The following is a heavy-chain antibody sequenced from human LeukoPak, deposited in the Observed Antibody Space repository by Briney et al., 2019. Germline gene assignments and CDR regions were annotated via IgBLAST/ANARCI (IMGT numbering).Heavy chain of an antibody. J-gene: IGHJ4*02. D-gene: IGHD5-24*01. CDR2: ISYDGSNK. CDR1: GFTFSSYA. CDR3: AREWGEGWLQSLYYFDY. V-gene: IGHV3-30-3*01. Sequence: GGSLRLSCAASGFTFSSYAMHWVRQAPGKGLEWVAVISYDGSNKYYADSVKGRFTISRDNSKNTLYLQMNSLKAEDTAVYYCAREWGEGWLQSLYYFDYWGQGTLVTVSS.